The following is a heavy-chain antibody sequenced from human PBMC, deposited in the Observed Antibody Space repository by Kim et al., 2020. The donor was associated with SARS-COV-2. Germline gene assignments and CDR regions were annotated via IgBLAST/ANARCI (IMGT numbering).Heavy chain of an antibody. CDR1: GGSISSYY. CDR2: IYYSGST. J-gene: IGHJ4*02. CDR3: ARSATSAGHAFDY. Sequence: SETLSLTCTVSGGSISSYYWSWIRQPPGKGLEWIGYIYYSGSTNYNPSLKSRVTISVDTSKNQFSLKLSSVTAADTAVYYCARSATSAGHAFDYWGQGTL. V-gene: IGHV4-59*08.